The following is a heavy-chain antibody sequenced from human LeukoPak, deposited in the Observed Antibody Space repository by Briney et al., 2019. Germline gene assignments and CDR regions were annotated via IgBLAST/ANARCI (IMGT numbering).Heavy chain of an antibody. CDR2: IYSSGST. Sequence: PAGSLRLSCAASGFTVSSNYMSWVRQAPGKGLEWVSVIYSSGSTYYADSVKGRFTISRDNSKNKLYLQMNSLRAEDTAVYYCARDQTGTTAPGYYYYYMDVWGKGTTVTVSS. D-gene: IGHD1-7*01. V-gene: IGHV3-53*01. CDR1: GFTVSSNY. CDR3: ARDQTGTTAPGYYYYYMDV. J-gene: IGHJ6*03.